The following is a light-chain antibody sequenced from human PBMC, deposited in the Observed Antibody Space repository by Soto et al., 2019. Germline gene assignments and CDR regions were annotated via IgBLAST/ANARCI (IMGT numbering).Light chain of an antibody. Sequence: EIVMTQSPATLSVSPGERATLSCRASQSVSSNLAWYQQKPGQAPRLLVYGASTRPTGIPTRFSGSGSGTEFTLTISSLQPDDFATYYCQQYNSYLTFGGGTKVDI. J-gene: IGKJ4*01. CDR1: QSVSSN. V-gene: IGKV3-15*01. CDR2: GAS. CDR3: QQYNSYLT.